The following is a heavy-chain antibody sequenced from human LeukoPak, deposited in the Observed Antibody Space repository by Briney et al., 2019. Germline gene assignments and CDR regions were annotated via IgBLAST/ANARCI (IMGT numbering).Heavy chain of an antibody. CDR2: ISSDGSSK. CDR1: GFTFTSYT. J-gene: IGHJ4*02. CDR3: ARDQGRIAAAGNYLSSGY. V-gene: IGHV3-30-3*01. D-gene: IGHD6-13*01. Sequence: GRSLRLSCAASGFTFTSYTMHWVRQAPGKGLEWVAVISSDGSSKYYADSVKGRFTISRDNSKNTLYLQMNSLRIEDTAVYYCARDQGRIAAAGNYLSSGYWGQGTLVTVSS.